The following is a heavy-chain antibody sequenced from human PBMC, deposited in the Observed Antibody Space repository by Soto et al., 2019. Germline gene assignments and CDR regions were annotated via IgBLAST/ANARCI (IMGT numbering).Heavy chain of an antibody. CDR3: ARRSGTYYVPDY. CDR2: IYHSGST. D-gene: IGHD1-26*01. CDR1: NGSITSGGYY. J-gene: IGHJ4*02. V-gene: IGHV4-31*03. Sequence: QVQLQESGPRLVEASQTLSLTCTVSNGSITSGGYYWSWIRQPPGKRLEWIGYIYHSGSTFYSPSLQSRLTMSVDTSKNQFSLTWSSVTAADTAVYHCARRSGTYYVPDYWGQGTPVTVSS.